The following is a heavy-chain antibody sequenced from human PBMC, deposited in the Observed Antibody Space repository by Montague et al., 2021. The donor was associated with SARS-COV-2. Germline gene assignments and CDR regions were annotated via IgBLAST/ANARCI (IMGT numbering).Heavy chain of an antibody. Sequence: SETLSLTCAVYGGSFSGYYWSWIRQPPGKGLEWIGEINHSGSTNYNPSLKSRVTISVDTSKNQFSLKLSSVTAADTAVYYCARGSGCCGGSCLSEWDPSYYYGMDVWGQGTTVTVSS. CDR1: GGSFSGYY. CDR2: INHSGST. D-gene: IGHD2-15*01. V-gene: IGHV4-34*01. CDR3: ARGSGCCGGSCLSEWDPSYYYGMDV. J-gene: IGHJ6*02.